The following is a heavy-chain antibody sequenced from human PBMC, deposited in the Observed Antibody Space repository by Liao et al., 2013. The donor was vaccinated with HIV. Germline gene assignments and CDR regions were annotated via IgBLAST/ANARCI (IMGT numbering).Heavy chain of an antibody. CDR1: GASFSNNNYY. D-gene: IGHD4-23*01. J-gene: IGHJ4*02. Sequence: QLQLQESGPGLVKPSETLSLTCTVSGASFSNNNYYWVWICQSPGKGLEWIGSIYYSGNTYYNPSLKSRLTISADTSKNQFSLKVTYVTAADTAVYYCARGGGGKGFDSWGQGILVTVSS. V-gene: IGHV4-39*07. CDR3: ARGGGGKGFDS. CDR2: IYYSGNT.